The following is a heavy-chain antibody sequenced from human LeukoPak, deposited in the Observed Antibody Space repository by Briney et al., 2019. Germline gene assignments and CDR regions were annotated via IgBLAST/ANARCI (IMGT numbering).Heavy chain of an antibody. V-gene: IGHV1-18*01. CDR2: TSAYNGNT. Sequence: ASAMVSCKASGDTITSYGICWVRQAPGQWLEWMGCTSAYNGNTNYAQKLQGRVTMTTDTSTSTAYMELRSLRSDDTAVYYCARDYGYLSFDPWGQGTLVTVSS. J-gene: IGHJ5*02. D-gene: IGHD5-18*01. CDR3: ARDYGYLSFDP. CDR1: GDTITSYG.